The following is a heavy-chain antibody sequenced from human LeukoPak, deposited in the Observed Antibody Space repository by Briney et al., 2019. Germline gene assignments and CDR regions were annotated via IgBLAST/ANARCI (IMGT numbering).Heavy chain of an antibody. Sequence: LRLSCAASGFTFSSYAMHWVRQPPGKGLAWIGEINHSGSTNYSPSLKSRVTISVDTSKNQFSLKLSSVTAADTAVYYCARENDSRDYFFNYWGQGTLVTVSS. CDR3: ARENDSRDYFFNY. D-gene: IGHD3-22*01. CDR1: GFTFSSYA. CDR2: INHSGST. V-gene: IGHV4-34*01. J-gene: IGHJ4*02.